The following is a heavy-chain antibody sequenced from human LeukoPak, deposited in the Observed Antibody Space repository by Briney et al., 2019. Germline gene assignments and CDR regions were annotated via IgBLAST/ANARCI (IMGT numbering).Heavy chain of an antibody. CDR3: ARGGGSYLIDDY. CDR2: IWYDGSNK. J-gene: IGHJ4*02. CDR1: GFTFSSYG. V-gene: IGHV3-33*01. D-gene: IGHD1-26*01. Sequence: GGSLRLSCAASGFTFSSYGMHWVRQAPGKGLEWVAVIWYDGSNKYYADSVKGRFTIPRDNSKNTLYLQMNSLRAEDTAVYYCARGGGSYLIDDYWGQGTLVTVSS.